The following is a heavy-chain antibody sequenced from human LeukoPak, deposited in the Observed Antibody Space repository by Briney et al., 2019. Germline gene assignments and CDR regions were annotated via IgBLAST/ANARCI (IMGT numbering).Heavy chain of an antibody. V-gene: IGHV1-18*01. CDR2: ISAYNGNT. D-gene: IGHD3-22*01. CDR1: GYTFTSYG. Sequence: ASVKVSCKASGYTFTSYGISWVRQAPGQGLEWMGWISAYNGNTNYAQKLQGRVTMTTDTSTSTAYMELRSLRSDDTAVYYCAREYMWLSLYYYYGMDVWGQGTTVTVSS. J-gene: IGHJ6*02. CDR3: AREYMWLSLYYYYGMDV.